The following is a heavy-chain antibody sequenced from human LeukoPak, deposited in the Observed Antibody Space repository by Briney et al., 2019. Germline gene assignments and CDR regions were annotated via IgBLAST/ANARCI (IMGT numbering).Heavy chain of an antibody. CDR2: INYSGST. Sequence: PSETLSLTCTVSGGSISTYFWSWIRQPPWKGLEWIGYINYSGSTNYNPSLKSRVTISVDTSKNQFSLKLTSVTAADTAVYYCARHSQYQLLYFDYWGQGTLVTVSS. V-gene: IGHV4-59*08. D-gene: IGHD2-2*01. CDR1: GGSISTYF. CDR3: ARHSQYQLLYFDY. J-gene: IGHJ4*02.